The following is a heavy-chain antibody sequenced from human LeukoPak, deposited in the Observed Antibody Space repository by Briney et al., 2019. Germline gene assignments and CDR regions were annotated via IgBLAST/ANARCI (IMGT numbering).Heavy chain of an antibody. J-gene: IGHJ5*02. CDR2: IIPILGKA. CDR1: GGTFSSYA. Sequence: ASVKVSCKASGGTFSSYAISWVRQAPGQGLEWMGRIIPILGKANYAQKFQGRVTITADKSTSTAYMELSSLRSEDTAVYYCARTGYSSSYLFDPWGQGTLVTVSS. CDR3: ARTGYSSSYLFDP. V-gene: IGHV1-69*04. D-gene: IGHD6-13*01.